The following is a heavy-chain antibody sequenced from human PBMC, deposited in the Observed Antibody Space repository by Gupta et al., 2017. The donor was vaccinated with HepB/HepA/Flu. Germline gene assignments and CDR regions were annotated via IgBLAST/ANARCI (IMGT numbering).Heavy chain of an antibody. Sequence: EVHLVESGGGLVQPGGSLRLSCAVSGFTFSDHYMDWVRQAPGKGLECVGRSRNKAYSHTKEYAASVKGRFTISRDDSKYSLFLQMNSLKSEDTAVYYCVKAAVRNRVSYDAFDIWGQGTMVTVSS. D-gene: IGHD6-13*01. CDR1: GFTFSDHY. V-gene: IGHV3-72*01. CDR2: SRNKAYSHTK. CDR3: VKAAVRNRVSYDAFDI. J-gene: IGHJ3*02.